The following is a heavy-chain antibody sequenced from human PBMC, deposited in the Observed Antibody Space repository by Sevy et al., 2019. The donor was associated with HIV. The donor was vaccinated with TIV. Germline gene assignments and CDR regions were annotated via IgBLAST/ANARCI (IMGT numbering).Heavy chain of an antibody. CDR1: GFTFSSYA. V-gene: IGHV3-23*01. J-gene: IGHJ4*02. CDR3: AEDVRYCGGDCYPIYFDY. D-gene: IGHD2-21*02. Sequence: GGSLRLSCAASGFTFSSYAMSWVRQAPGKGLEWVSAISGSGGSTYYADSVKGRFTISRDNSKNTLYLQMNSLRAEDTAVYYCAEDVRYCGGDCYPIYFDYWGQGTLVTVSS. CDR2: ISGSGGST.